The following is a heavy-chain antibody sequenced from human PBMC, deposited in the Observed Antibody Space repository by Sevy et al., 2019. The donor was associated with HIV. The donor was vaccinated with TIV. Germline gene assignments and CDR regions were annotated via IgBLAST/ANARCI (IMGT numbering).Heavy chain of an antibody. CDR2: MFYSGTT. CDR3: ARGVGGPGVMITFGGVKYAFDI. V-gene: IGHV4-30-4*01. J-gene: IGHJ3*02. CDR1: GGSISSGDYY. Sequence: SEILSLTCTVSGGSISSGDYYWSWIRQPPGRGPEWIGYMFYSGTTYYNPSLRSRVTISIDTSRNQFSLKLRSVTAADTAVYYCARGVGGPGVMITFGGVKYAFDIWGQGTMVTVSS. D-gene: IGHD3-16*01.